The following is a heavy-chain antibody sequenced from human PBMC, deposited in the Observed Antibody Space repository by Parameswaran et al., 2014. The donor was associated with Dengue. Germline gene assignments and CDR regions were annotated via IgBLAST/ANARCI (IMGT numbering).Heavy chain of an antibody. CDR3: AKGPNHGGSGPYYFDY. D-gene: IGHD3-10*01. V-gene: IGHV3-23*01. Sequence: VRQMPGKGLEWVSAISGSGGSTYYADSVKGRFTIPRDNSKNTLYLQMNSLRAEDTAVYYCAKGPNHGGSGPYYFDYWGQGTLVTVSS. J-gene: IGHJ4*02. CDR2: ISGSGGST.